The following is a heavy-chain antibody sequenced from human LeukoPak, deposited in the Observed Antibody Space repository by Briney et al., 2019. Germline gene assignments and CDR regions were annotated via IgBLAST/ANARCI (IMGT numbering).Heavy chain of an antibody. CDR1: GVMFPCYW. CDR2: IKQDGSEK. J-gene: IGHJ4*02. D-gene: IGHD3-10*01. CDR3: ARRHHFGFLDS. V-gene: IGHV3-7*04. Sequence: GGSLSLSCAASGVMFPCYWMTLVRQAPGKVQEWVANIKQDGSEKYYVDSVKGRFTISRDNAKNSVYLQMSSLRAEDTAVYYCARRHHFGFLDSWGQGTLVTVSS.